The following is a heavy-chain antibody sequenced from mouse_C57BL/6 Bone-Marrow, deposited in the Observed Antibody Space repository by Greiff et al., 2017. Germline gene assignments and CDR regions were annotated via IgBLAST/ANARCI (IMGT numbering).Heavy chain of an antibody. V-gene: IGHV5-4*01. J-gene: IGHJ2*01. Sequence: EVQLVESGGGLVKPGGSLKLSCAASGFTFSSYAMSWVRQTPEKRLEWVATISDGGSYTYYPDNVKGRFTISRDNAKNNLYLQMSHLKSEDTAMYYCARGYYYGSDDYWGQGTTLTVSS. CDR1: GFTFSSYA. CDR3: ARGYYYGSDDY. D-gene: IGHD1-1*01. CDR2: ISDGGSYT.